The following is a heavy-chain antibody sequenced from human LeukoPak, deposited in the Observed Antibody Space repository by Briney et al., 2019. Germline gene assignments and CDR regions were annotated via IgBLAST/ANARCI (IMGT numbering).Heavy chain of an antibody. CDR3: ARLGDSSRPNDY. J-gene: IGHJ4*02. CDR1: GYSFTNHW. CDR2: IYPGDSNT. V-gene: IGHV5-51*01. Sequence: EALKISCKGSGYSFTNHWIGWVRQMPGRGLEWMAIIYPGDSNTRYSPSFQGQVTISADKSISTAYLQWSSLKASDTAMYYCARLGDSSRPNDYWGQGTLVTVSS. D-gene: IGHD3-22*01.